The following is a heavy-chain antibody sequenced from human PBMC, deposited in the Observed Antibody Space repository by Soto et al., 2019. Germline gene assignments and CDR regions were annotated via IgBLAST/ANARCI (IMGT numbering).Heavy chain of an antibody. Sequence: QVQLVQSGAEVKKSGASVKVSCKASGYTFTSYDINWVRQATGQGLEWMGWMNPNSGNRGYAQKFQGRVTMTRNTSINTAYMELSSLRYEDTAVYYCARERSAAGTGWFDPWGQGTLVTVSS. CDR1: GYTFTSYD. CDR2: MNPNSGNR. CDR3: ARERSAAGTGWFDP. V-gene: IGHV1-8*01. D-gene: IGHD6-13*01. J-gene: IGHJ5*02.